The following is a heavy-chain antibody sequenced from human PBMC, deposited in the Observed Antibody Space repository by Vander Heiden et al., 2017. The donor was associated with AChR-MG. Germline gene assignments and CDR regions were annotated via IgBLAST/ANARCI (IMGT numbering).Heavy chain of an antibody. Sequence: QVQLVQSGAEVKKPGSSVKVSCKASGGTFSSYAISWVRQAPRQGLEWMGGIIPIFGTANYAQKFQGRVKITAEEATSTAYMELSSLRSEDTAVYYCASLVGVVSPSKYYYYYYGMDVWGQGTTVTVA. D-gene: IGHD3-3*01. J-gene: IGHJ6*02. CDR1: GGTFSSYA. CDR2: IIPIFGTA. CDR3: ASLVGVVSPSKYYYYYYGMDV. V-gene: IGHV1-69*01.